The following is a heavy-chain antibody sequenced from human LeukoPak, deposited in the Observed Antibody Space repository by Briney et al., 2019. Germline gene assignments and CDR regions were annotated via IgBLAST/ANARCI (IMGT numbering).Heavy chain of an antibody. Sequence: PGGSLRLSCAASGFTFSSYSMNWVRQAPGKGLEWVSSISSSSSYIYYADSVKGRFTISRDNAKNSLYLQMNSLRAEDTAEYYCARGFGNWFDPWGQGTLVTVSS. CDR2: ISSSSSYI. J-gene: IGHJ5*02. D-gene: IGHD3-10*01. CDR3: ARGFGNWFDP. CDR1: GFTFSSYS. V-gene: IGHV3-21*01.